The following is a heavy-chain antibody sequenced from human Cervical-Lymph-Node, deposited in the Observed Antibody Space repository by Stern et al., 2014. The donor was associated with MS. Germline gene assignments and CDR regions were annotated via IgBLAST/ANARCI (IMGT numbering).Heavy chain of an antibody. CDR3: ATPMVREWCFDY. D-gene: IGHD3-10*01. J-gene: IGHJ4*02. V-gene: IGHV4-39*01. CDR2: ISYSGST. CDR1: GGSISSNSYY. Sequence: QVQLQESGPGLVKPSETLSLTCTVSGGSISSNSYYWGWIRQPPGKGLEWIGSISYSGSTYYNTSLKSRVTISVDTSTKQVSMKLSSVTAADTAVYYCATPMVREWCFDYWGQGTLVTVSS.